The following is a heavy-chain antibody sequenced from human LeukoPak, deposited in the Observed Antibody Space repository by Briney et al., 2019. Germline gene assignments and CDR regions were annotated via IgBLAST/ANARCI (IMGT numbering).Heavy chain of an antibody. J-gene: IGHJ2*01. CDR1: GFTFSNYW. Sequence: GGSLRLSCAASGFTFSNYWMHWVRQAPGKGLVWVSRINSDGSTTSYADSVKGRFTISRDNAKNTLYLQMNSLRAEDTAVYYCASLPSGDFDLWGRGTLVTVSS. CDR2: INSDGSTT. V-gene: IGHV3-74*01. D-gene: IGHD7-27*01. CDR3: ASLPSGDFDL.